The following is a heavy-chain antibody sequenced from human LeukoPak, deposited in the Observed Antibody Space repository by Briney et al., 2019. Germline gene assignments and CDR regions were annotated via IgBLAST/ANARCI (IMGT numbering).Heavy chain of an antibody. Sequence: SEILSLTCTCTDCSISSYYWSWIRQPPGKGLEWIGYIYYSGSTNYNPSLKSRVTISVDTSKNQFSLKLSSVTAADTAVYYCARVKWVYYFDYWGQGTLVTVSS. CDR2: IYYSGST. D-gene: IGHD3-22*01. V-gene: IGHV4-59*01. CDR3: ARVKWVYYFDY. CDR1: DCSISSYY. J-gene: IGHJ4*02.